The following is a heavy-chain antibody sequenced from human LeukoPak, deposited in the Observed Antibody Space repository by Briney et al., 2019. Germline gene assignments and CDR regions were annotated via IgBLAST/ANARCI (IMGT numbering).Heavy chain of an antibody. CDR3: ARAPGLDGDYFDY. CDR1: GGSISSGGYY. Sequence: SQTLSLTCTVSGGSISSGGYYWSWIRQHPGKGLEWIGYIYYSGSTYCNPSLKSRVTISVDTSKNQFSLKLSSVTAVDTAVYYCARAPGLDGDYFDYWGQGTLVTVSS. D-gene: IGHD3/OR15-3a*01. CDR2: IYYSGST. V-gene: IGHV4-31*03. J-gene: IGHJ4*02.